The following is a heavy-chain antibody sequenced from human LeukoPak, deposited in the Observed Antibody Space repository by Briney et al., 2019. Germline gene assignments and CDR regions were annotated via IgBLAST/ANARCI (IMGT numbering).Heavy chain of an antibody. CDR1: GFTVSSNY. Sequence: PGGSLRLSCAASGFTVSSNYMSWVRQAPGKGLEWVSVIYSGGSTYYADSVKGRFTISRDNSKNTLYLQMNSLRAEDTAVYYCASGIAARVDYYYGMDVWGQRTTVTVSS. D-gene: IGHD6-6*01. V-gene: IGHV3-66*01. CDR3: ASGIAARVDYYYGMDV. CDR2: IYSGGST. J-gene: IGHJ6*02.